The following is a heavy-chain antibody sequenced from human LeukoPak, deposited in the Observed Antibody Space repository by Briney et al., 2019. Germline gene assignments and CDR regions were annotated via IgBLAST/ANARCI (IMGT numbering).Heavy chain of an antibody. CDR1: GFTFSSYG. Sequence: GGSLRLSCAASGFTFSSYGMHWVRQAPGKGLEWVSSISSSSSYIYYADSVKGRFTISRDNSKNTLYLQMNSLRAEDTAVYYCAKDLSVAARPYYFDYWGQGTLVTVSS. D-gene: IGHD6-6*01. V-gene: IGHV3-21*04. J-gene: IGHJ4*02. CDR3: AKDLSVAARPYYFDY. CDR2: ISSSSSYI.